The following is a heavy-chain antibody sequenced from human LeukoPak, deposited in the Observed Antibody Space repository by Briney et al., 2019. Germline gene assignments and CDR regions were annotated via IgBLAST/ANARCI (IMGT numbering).Heavy chain of an antibody. V-gene: IGHV3-13*01. CDR1: GFTFSNYD. Sequence: GGSLRLSCAAFGFTFSNYDMHWVRQATGNGLEWVSAFHTAGDTHYAGSVKGRFTVSRDNDENSFYLQMNSLRAGDTAVYFCARGSCGTTSCSERVRGLDVWGPGITVTVSS. D-gene: IGHD2-2*01. CDR3: ARGSCGTTSCSERVRGLDV. J-gene: IGHJ6*02. CDR2: FHTAGDT.